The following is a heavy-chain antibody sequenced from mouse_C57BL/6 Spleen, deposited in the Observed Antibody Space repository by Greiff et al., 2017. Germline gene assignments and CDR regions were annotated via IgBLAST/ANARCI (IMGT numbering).Heavy chain of an antibody. J-gene: IGHJ4*01. Sequence: VQLQQSGTVLASPGASVKMSSKPSGYTFTGYWMPWVKRRPGQGLEWIGAFYPGNSDTSYNQKFRGKAKLTAVTSASTAYMELSSLTNEDSAVYYCTRGDYGSSDAMDYWGQGTSVTGSS. CDR2: FYPGNSDT. CDR3: TRGDYGSSDAMDY. D-gene: IGHD1-1*01. V-gene: IGHV1-5*01. CDR1: GYTFTGYW.